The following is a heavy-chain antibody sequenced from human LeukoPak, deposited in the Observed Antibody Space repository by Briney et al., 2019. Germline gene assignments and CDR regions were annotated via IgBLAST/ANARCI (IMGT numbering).Heavy chain of an antibody. Sequence: ASVKVSCKASGYTFTGYYMHWVRQAPGQGLEWMGWINPNSGSTNYAQKFQGRVTMTRDTSISTAYMELSRLRSDDTAVYYCARERDGYNYFDYWGQGTLVTVSS. CDR1: GYTFTGYY. CDR3: ARERDGYNYFDY. D-gene: IGHD5-24*01. J-gene: IGHJ4*02. CDR2: INPNSGST. V-gene: IGHV1-2*02.